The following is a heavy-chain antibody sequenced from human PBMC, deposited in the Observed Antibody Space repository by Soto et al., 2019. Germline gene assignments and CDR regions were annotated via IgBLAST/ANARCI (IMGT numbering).Heavy chain of an antibody. CDR1: GFNFNFYA. J-gene: IGHJ4*02. Sequence: EVQLLESGGGLVQPGGSLRLSCVASGFNFNFYAMSWVRRAPGKGLEWVSAISGSGSGTFYSDSVKGRFTISRDNPINTLFLEMNSLRPEDAAVYYCAKDRIQDCTSTSCYRGGDSWGQGTLVTVSS. CDR2: ISGSGSGT. CDR3: AKDRIQDCTSTSCYRGGDS. D-gene: IGHD2-2*01. V-gene: IGHV3-23*01.